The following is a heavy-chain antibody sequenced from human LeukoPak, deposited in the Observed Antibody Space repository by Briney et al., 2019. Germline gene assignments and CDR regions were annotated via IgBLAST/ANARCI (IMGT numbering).Heavy chain of an antibody. CDR3: ARVGGVVPAAITLGY. V-gene: IGHV1-8*02. CDR2: MNPNSGNT. Sequence: ASVKVSCKASGYTFTGYYMHWVRQATGQGLEWMGWMNPNSGNTGYAQKFQGRVTMTRNTSISTVYMELSSPRSEDTAVYYCARVGGVVPAAITLGYWGQGTLVTVSS. D-gene: IGHD2-2*01. CDR1: GYTFTGYY. J-gene: IGHJ4*02.